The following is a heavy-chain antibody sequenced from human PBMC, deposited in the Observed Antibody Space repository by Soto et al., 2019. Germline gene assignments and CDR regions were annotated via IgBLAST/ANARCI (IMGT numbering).Heavy chain of an antibody. V-gene: IGHV3-23*01. D-gene: IGHD6-13*01. CDR2: FSFYGRRDNT. CDR3: AKSLYTGSVVPIYH. CDR1: GFTFSSCD. J-gene: IGHJ5*02. Sequence: EVQLLESGGGLVQPGGSLRLSCVGSGFTFSSCDMTWVSQAPGKGLEWVSSFSFYGRRDNTYYADSVKCRFTISRDNSRNTVYLQIDNLCVEDSSVYYCAKSLYTGSVVPIYHWGEGTLGTVSS.